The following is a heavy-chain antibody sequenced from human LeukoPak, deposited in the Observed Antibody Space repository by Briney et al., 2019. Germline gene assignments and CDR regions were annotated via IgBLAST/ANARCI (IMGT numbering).Heavy chain of an antibody. D-gene: IGHD3/OR15-3a*01. CDR3: ARPLGLNGIDY. J-gene: IGHJ4*02. CDR2: IYGGGST. Sequence: PGGSLRLSCAASGFTVSSNYMSWVRQAPGKGLEWVSVIYGGGSTYYADSVKGRFTISRDNSKNTLYLQMNSLRAEDTAVYYCARPLGLNGIDYWGQGTLVTVSS. CDR1: GFTVSSNY. V-gene: IGHV3-53*01.